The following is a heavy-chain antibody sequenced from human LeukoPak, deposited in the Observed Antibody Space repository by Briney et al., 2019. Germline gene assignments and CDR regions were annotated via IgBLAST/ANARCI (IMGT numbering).Heavy chain of an antibody. Sequence: RPGGSLRLSCVDSGFTFTNAWMSWVRQAPGKGLEWTGRIKSKTDGETTNYAEPVRGRFTISRDDSKSAVYLQMNSLKIEDTAVYYCTTDLGTYYHGSQRLIPIDYWGQGTLVTVSS. CDR3: TTDLGTYYHGSQRLIPIDY. D-gene: IGHD3-10*01. J-gene: IGHJ4*02. CDR2: IKSKTDGETT. CDR1: GFTFTNAW. V-gene: IGHV3-15*01.